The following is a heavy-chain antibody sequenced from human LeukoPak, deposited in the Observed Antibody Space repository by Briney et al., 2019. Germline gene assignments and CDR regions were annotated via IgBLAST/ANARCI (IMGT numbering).Heavy chain of an antibody. V-gene: IGHV4-38-2*02. Sequence: SETLSLTCTVSGYSISSDYYWGWIRQPPGKGLEWIGFIYHSGSTYYNPSLKSRVTISVDTSKNQFSPKLSSVTAADTAVYYCARYDVWGTYRAFDYWGQGTLVTVSS. CDR2: IYHSGST. D-gene: IGHD3-16*02. CDR1: GYSISSDYY. J-gene: IGHJ4*02. CDR3: ARYDVWGTYRAFDY.